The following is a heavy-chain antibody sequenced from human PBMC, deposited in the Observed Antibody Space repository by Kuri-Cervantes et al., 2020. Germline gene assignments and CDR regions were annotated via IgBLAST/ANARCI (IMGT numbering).Heavy chain of an antibody. D-gene: IGHD3-10*01. CDR3: ARAATGSYYNPYYYYGMDV. J-gene: IGHJ6*02. V-gene: IGHV3-21*01. CDR2: ISSRSNYI. CDR1: GFTFSSYG. Sequence: GGSLRLSCAASGFTFSSYGMHWVRQAPGKGLEWVSSISSRSNYIYYADSVKGRFTISRDNAKNSLYLQMNSLRAEDTAVYYCARAATGSYYNPYYYYGMDVWGQGTTVTVSS.